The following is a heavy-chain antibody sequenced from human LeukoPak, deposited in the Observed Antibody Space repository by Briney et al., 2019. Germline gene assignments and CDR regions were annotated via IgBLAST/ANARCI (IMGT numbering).Heavy chain of an antibody. D-gene: IGHD1-1*01. CDR3: ARGVRSGTDWFDP. V-gene: IGHV4-59*12. Sequence: SETLSLTCTVSGGSISSYYWSWIRQPPGKGLEWIGYIYYSGSTNYNPSLKSRVTISVDTSKNQFSLKLSSVTAADTAVYYCARGVRSGTDWFDPWGQGTLVTVSS. CDR2: IYYSGST. J-gene: IGHJ5*02. CDR1: GGSISSYY.